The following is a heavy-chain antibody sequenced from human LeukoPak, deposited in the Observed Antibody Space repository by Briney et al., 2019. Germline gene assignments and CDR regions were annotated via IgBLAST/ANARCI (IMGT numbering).Heavy chain of an antibody. J-gene: IGHJ3*02. D-gene: IGHD2-2*01. CDR3: ARLPPAATSFDI. CDR1: GGSISRGSYY. V-gene: IGHV4-61*09. Sequence: SSETLSLTCTVYGGSISRGSYYWSWIRQPAGKGLEWIGHIYISGRTNYNPSLKSRVTISLDTSKNQFSLKLSSVTAADTAVYYCARLPPAATSFDIWGQGTVVIVSS. CDR2: IYISGRT.